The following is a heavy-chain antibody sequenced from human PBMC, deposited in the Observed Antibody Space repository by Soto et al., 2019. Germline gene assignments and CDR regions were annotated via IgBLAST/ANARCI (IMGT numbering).Heavy chain of an antibody. CDR2: ISAYNGNT. J-gene: IGHJ4*02. CDR1: GYTFTSYG. V-gene: IGHV1-18*01. D-gene: IGHD3-10*01. CDR3: AREYGSGSRFDY. Sequence: QVQLVQSGAEVKKPGASVKVSCKASGYTFTSYGISLVRQAPGQGLEWMGWISAYNGNTNYLQKLQGSVTMTTDTSTSTAYIERRSLRSDDTAVYYCAREYGSGSRFDYCGQGTLVTGSS.